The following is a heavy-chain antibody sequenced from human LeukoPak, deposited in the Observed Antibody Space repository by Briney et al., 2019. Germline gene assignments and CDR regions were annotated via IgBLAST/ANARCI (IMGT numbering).Heavy chain of an antibody. J-gene: IGHJ6*03. CDR1: GYSFTSYW. CDR2: IYPADSDT. CDR3: ARTYYYDSSNSYYMDV. D-gene: IGHD3-22*01. Sequence: GESLKISCKASGYSFTSYWIGWVRQMPGKGLEWMGIIYPADSDTRYSPSFQGQVTISADKSTSTAYLQWSSLKASDTAMYYCARTYYYDSSNSYYMDVWGKGTTVTVSS. V-gene: IGHV5-51*01.